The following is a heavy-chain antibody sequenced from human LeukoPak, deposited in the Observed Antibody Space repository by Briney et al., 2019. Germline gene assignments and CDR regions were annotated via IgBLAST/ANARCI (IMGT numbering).Heavy chain of an antibody. CDR1: GFTFSDYA. V-gene: IGHV3-23*01. Sequence: GGSLRLSCQASGFTFSDYAMSWVRQAPGKGLEWVSSISPDGGSFFADSVKGRFTISRDDSRSVVYLQMNTLSAKDTAVYYCARSGVATCHYWGQGILVAVSS. CDR3: ARSGVATCHY. D-gene: IGHD3-10*01. J-gene: IGHJ4*02. CDR2: ISPDGGS.